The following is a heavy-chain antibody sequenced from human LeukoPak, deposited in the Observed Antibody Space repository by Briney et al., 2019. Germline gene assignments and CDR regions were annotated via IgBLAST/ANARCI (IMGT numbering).Heavy chain of an antibody. Sequence: GASVKVSCKVSGYTLTELSIHWVRQAPGKGLEWMGGFDPEDGETIYAQKFQGRVTMPEDTSTDTAYMELSSLRSEGTAVYYCATEVLYDFFDYWGQGTLVTVSS. D-gene: IGHD5/OR15-5a*01. J-gene: IGHJ4*02. CDR1: GYTLTELS. CDR3: ATEVLYDFFDY. CDR2: FDPEDGET. V-gene: IGHV1-24*01.